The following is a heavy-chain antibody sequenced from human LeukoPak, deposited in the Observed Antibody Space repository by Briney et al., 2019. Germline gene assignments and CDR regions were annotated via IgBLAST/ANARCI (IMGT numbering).Heavy chain of an antibody. V-gene: IGHV3-53*01. CDR2: IYSGGST. Sequence: GGSLRLSCAASGFTVSSNYMSWVRQAPGKGLEWVSVIYSGGSTYYADSVKGRFTISRDNSKNTLYLQMNSLRAEDTAVYYCARDWREVVTAFDAFDIWGQGTMVTVSS. CDR1: GFTVSSNY. J-gene: IGHJ3*02. CDR3: ARDWREVVTAFDAFDI. D-gene: IGHD2-21*02.